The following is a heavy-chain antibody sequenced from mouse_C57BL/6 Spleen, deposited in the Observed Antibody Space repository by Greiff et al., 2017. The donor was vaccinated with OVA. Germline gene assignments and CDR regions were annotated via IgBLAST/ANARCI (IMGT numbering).Heavy chain of an antibody. J-gene: IGHJ3*01. Sequence: QVQLQQSGAELVKPGASVKLSCKASGYTFTSYWMHWVKQRPGRGLEWIGRIDPNSGGTKYNEKFKSKATLTVDKPSSTAYMQLSSLTSEDSAVYYCAREEVIYYGYDAWFAYWGQGTLVTVSA. CDR2: IDPNSGGT. CDR1: GYTFTSYW. D-gene: IGHD2-2*01. V-gene: IGHV1-72*01. CDR3: AREEVIYYGYDAWFAY.